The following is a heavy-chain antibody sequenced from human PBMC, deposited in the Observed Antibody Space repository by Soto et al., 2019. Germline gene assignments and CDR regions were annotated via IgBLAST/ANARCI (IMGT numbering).Heavy chain of an antibody. CDR1: GYTFTSYD. CDR3: ARGRPRLRGWYFDL. Sequence: QVQLVQSGAEVKKPGASVKVSCKASGYTFTSYDINWVRQATGQGLEWMGWMNPNSGNTGYAQKFQGRVTMTRNTXTSTAYMELSSLRSEDTAVYYCARGRPRLRGWYFDLWGRGTLVTVSS. D-gene: IGHD2-15*01. J-gene: IGHJ2*01. V-gene: IGHV1-8*01. CDR2: MNPNSGNT.